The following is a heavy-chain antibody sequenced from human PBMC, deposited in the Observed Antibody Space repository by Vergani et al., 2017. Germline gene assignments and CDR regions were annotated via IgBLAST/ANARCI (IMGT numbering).Heavy chain of an antibody. CDR1: GGSISSGDYY. CDR3: ARGPRGYSYGSYFDY. J-gene: IGHJ4*02. CDR2: IYYSGST. V-gene: IGHV4-30-4*01. Sequence: QVQLQESGPGLVKPSQTLSLTCTVSGGSISSGDYYWSWIRQPPGKGLEWIGYIYYSGSTYYNPSLKSRVTIAVDTSKNQFSLKLSSVTAADTAVYYCARGPRGYSYGSYFDYWGQGTLVTVSS. D-gene: IGHD5-18*01.